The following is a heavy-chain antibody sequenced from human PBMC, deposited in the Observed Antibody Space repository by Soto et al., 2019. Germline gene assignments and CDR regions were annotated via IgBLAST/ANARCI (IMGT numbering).Heavy chain of an antibody. J-gene: IGHJ4*02. CDR2: IYYSGST. CDR3: ARTMVGARAGYFDY. V-gene: IGHV4-61*01. Sequence: SETLSLTCTVSGGSVSSGSYYWSWIRQPPGKGLEWIGYIYYSGSTNYNPSLKSRVTISVDTSKNQFSLKLSSVTAADTAVYYCARTMVGARAGYFDYWGRGTLVTVSS. D-gene: IGHD1-26*01. CDR1: GGSVSSGSYY.